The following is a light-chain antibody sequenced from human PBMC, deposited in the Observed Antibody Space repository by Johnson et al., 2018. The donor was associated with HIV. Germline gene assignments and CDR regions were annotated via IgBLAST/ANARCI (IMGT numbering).Light chain of an antibody. J-gene: IGLJ1*01. CDR1: SSNIGKNY. CDR3: GAWHSSLSGGLYL. CDR2: ENI. V-gene: IGLV1-51*02. Sequence: QSVLTQPPSVSAAPGQKVTISCSGGSSNIGKNYVSWYQQLPGTAPKLLIYENIKRPSGIPDRFSGSKSGTSATLGITGLQTGDEADYYCGAWHSSLSGGLYLFGTGTKVTVL.